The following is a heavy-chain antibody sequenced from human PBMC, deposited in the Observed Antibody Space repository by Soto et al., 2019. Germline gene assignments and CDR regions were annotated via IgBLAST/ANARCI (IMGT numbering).Heavy chain of an antibody. CDR1: GGSVSSGSDY. Sequence: PSETLSLTCTFSGGSVSSGSDYLSWIRQPPGRGLERIGYIYNSGSTDYNTSLKSRVTISVDTSKNQFSLKLTSVTAADTAVYYCASGSSASAHIDYWGQGTQVTVSS. J-gene: IGHJ4*02. CDR3: ASGSSASAHIDY. V-gene: IGHV4-61*01. CDR2: IYNSGST. D-gene: IGHD6-13*01.